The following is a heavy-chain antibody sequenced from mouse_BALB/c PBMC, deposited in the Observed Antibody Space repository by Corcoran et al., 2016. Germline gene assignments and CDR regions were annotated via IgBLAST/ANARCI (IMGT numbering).Heavy chain of an antibody. CDR2: IDPANGNT. CDR1: GFNIKDTY. V-gene: IGHV14-3*02. D-gene: IGHD2-1*01. J-gene: IGHJ2*01. Sequence: EVQLQQSGAELVKPGASVKLSCTASGFNIKDTYMHWVMQRPEQGLEWIGRIDPANGNTKYDPKFQGKATRTADTTSNTVYLQLSSLTSEATAVYYCGRAREGNYVVYWGQGTTLTVSS. CDR3: GRAREGNYVVY.